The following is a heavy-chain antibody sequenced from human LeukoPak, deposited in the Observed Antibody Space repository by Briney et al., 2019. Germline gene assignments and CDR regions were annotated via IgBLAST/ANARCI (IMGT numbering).Heavy chain of an antibody. V-gene: IGHV1-2*02. CDR1: GYTFTGYY. J-gene: IGHJ5*02. CDR3: ASSSGVGAAAGGYSWFDP. Sequence: GASVKVSCKASGYTFTGYYMHWVRQAPGQGLEWMGWINPNSGGTNYAQKFQGRVTMTRDTSISTAYMELSRLRSDDTAVYYCASSSGVGAAAGGYSWFDPWGQGTLVTVSS. D-gene: IGHD6-13*01. CDR2: INPNSGGT.